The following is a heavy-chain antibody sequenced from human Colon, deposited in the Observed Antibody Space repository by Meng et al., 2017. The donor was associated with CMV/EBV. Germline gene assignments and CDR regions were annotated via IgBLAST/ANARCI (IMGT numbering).Heavy chain of an antibody. V-gene: IGHV3-30*02. J-gene: IGHJ1*01. CDR2: IRFDGETT. D-gene: IGHD3-16*01. CDR3: AKKEASASLDY. Sequence: GGSLRLSCVASGFTFSSFGMHWVRQSPGKGLAWVAFIRFDGETTYYADSVKGRFTIYRDNPQKTLYLEMKSLRPEDTAVYYCAKKEASASLDYWGQGTLVTVSS. CDR1: GFTFSSFG.